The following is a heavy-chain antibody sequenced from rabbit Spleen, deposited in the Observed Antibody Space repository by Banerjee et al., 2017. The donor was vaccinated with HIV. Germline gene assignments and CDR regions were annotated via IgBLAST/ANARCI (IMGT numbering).Heavy chain of an antibody. Sequence: QSLEESGGDLVKPGASLTLTCTASGFSFSDRDVMCWVRQAPGKGLEWIACINSYTAKSVYATWAKGPFTISKTSSTTVTLQMTSLTVADTATYWCARAANNIGYCAGLWGPGTLVTVS. V-gene: IGHV1S40*01. D-gene: IGHD1-1*01. CDR2: INSYTAKS. CDR3: ARAANNIGYCAGL. J-gene: IGHJ4*01. CDR1: GFSFSDRDV.